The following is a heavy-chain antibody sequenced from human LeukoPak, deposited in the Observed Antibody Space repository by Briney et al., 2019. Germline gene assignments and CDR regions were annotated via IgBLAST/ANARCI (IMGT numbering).Heavy chain of an antibody. J-gene: IGHJ4*02. Sequence: SETLSLTCAVSGGSISSGGYSWSWIRQPPGTGLEWIGYTYHSGSTYYNPSLKSRVTISVDRSKNQFSLKLSSVTAADTAVYYCARAGVSPHYNFDYWGQGTLVTVSS. CDR1: GGSISSGGYS. CDR2: TYHSGST. D-gene: IGHD3-10*01. V-gene: IGHV4-30-2*01. CDR3: ARAGVSPHYNFDY.